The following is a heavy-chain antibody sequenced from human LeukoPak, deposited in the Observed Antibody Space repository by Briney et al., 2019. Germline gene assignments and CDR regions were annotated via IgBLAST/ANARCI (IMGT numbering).Heavy chain of an antibody. D-gene: IGHD2-2*01. CDR3: ASPIVVVPAATVDY. J-gene: IGHJ4*02. Sequence: GGSLRLSCAASGFTFSSYAMHWVRQAPGKGLEWVAVISYDGSNKYYADSVKGRFTISRDNSKNTLYLQMNSLRAEDTAVYYCASPIVVVPAATVDYWGQGTLVTVSS. CDR1: GFTFSSYA. V-gene: IGHV3-30-3*01. CDR2: ISYDGSNK.